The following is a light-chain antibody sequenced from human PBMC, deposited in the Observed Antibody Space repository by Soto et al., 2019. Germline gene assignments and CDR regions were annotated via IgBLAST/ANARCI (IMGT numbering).Light chain of an antibody. CDR3: QQYGTSPPLS. Sequence: EIVLTQSPGTLSLSPGERATLSCRASQSVSSSYLAWYQHKPGQAPRLLIYGASSRATGIPDRFNGSGSGTDFTLTISRLEPEDFAVYYCQQYGTSPPLSFGGGTKVEIK. J-gene: IGKJ4*01. CDR2: GAS. CDR1: QSVSSSY. V-gene: IGKV3-20*01.